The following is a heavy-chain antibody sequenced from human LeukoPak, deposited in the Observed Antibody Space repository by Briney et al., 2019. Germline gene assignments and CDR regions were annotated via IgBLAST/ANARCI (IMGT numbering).Heavy chain of an antibody. CDR2: IYYSGST. CDR1: EFTFSSYA. J-gene: IGHJ5*02. CDR3: ARLGTTVTTRGYNWFDP. V-gene: IGHV4-59*08. D-gene: IGHD4-17*01. Sequence: GSLRLSCAASEFTFSSYAMSWVRQPPGKGLEWIGYIYYSGSTNYNPSLKSRVTISVDTSKNQFSLKLSSVTAADTAVYYCARLGTTVTTRGYNWFDPWGQGTLVTVSS.